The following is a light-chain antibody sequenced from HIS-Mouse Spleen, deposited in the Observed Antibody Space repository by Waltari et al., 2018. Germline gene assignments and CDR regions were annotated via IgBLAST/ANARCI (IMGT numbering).Light chain of an antibody. CDR1: QSVSRH. V-gene: IGKV3-11*01. Sequence: EIVLTLSPATLSLSPGERATLPCRASQSVSRHLAWYQQKPGQAPRLLIYDASNRATGIPARFSGSGSGTDFTLTISSLEPEDFAVYYCQQRSNWLTFGGGTKVEIK. CDR2: DAS. J-gene: IGKJ4*01. CDR3: QQRSNWLT.